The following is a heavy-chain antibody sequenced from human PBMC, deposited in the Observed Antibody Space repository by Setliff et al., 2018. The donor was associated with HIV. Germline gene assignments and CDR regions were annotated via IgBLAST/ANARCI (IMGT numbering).Heavy chain of an antibody. CDR1: GGLINSHY. J-gene: IGHJ4*02. V-gene: IGHV4-59*08. Sequence: PSETLSLTCTVSGGLINSHYWNWIRQAPGKGLEWIGCVYYRGGVTYNPSLSSRVTISVDTSKNQFSLSLGSVTAGDTAIYFCARTSRLHPFDYWGQGKLVTVSS. CDR2: VYYRGGV. D-gene: IGHD2-21*02. CDR3: ARTSRLHPFDY.